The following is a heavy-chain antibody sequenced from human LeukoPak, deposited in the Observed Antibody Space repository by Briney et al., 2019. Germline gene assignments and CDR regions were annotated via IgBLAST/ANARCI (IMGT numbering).Heavy chain of an antibody. J-gene: IGHJ4*02. CDR3: AREPPARDEGQIDY. Sequence: QPGGSLRLSCAASGFTFSSYWMHWVRQAPGKGLVWVSRINSDGSSTSYADSVKSRFTISRDNAKNTLYLQMNSLRAEDTAVYYCAREPPARDEGQIDYWGQGTLVTVSS. V-gene: IGHV3-74*01. CDR2: INSDGSST. CDR1: GFTFSSYW.